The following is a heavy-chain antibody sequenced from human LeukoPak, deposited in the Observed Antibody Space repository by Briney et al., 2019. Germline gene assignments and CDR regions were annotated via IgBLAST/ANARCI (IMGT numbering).Heavy chain of an antibody. CDR3: ARGNYDILTDYFTIDS. D-gene: IGHD3-9*01. CDR1: GFTFSSYS. Sequence: GALRLSCAASGFTFSSYSMNWVRQAPGKGLEWVSSISSSSSYIYYADSVKGRFTISRDNAKNSLYLRMNSLRAEDAAVYYCARGNYDILTDYFTIDSWGQGTLVTVSS. J-gene: IGHJ4*02. V-gene: IGHV3-21*01. CDR2: ISSSSSYI.